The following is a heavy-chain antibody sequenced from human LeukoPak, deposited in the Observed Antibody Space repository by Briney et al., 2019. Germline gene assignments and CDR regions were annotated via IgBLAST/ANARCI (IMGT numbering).Heavy chain of an antibody. V-gene: IGHV4-59*01. CDR1: GGSISSYY. CDR3: ARRRYYYYGMDV. Sequence: SETLSLTCTVSGGSISSYYWSWIRQPPGKGLEWIGYIYYSGSTNYNPSLKSRVTISVDTSKNQFSLKLSSVTAADTAVYYCARRRYYYYGMDVWGQGTTVTASS. J-gene: IGHJ6*02. CDR2: IYYSGST.